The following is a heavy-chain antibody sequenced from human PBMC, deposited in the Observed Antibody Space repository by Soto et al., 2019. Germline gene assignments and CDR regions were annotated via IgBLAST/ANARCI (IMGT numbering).Heavy chain of an antibody. CDR1: GFTFSSYG. D-gene: IGHD1-7*01. CDR3: ARDSGVTGTTSALDR. J-gene: IGHJ5*02. Sequence: GGSLRLSCAASGFTFSSYGMHWVRQAPGKGLEWVAVIWYDGSNKYYADSVKGRFTISRDNSKNTLYLQMNSLRAEDTAVYYCARDSGVTGTTSALDRCGQGTLVTVSS. V-gene: IGHV3-33*01. CDR2: IWYDGSNK.